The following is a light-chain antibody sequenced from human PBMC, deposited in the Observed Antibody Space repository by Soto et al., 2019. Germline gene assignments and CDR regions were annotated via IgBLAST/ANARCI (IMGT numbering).Light chain of an antibody. Sequence: DIQMTQSPSSVSVSVGDRVTITCRASQDISSWLAWYQQKPGKAPKLLIYAASSLQSGVPSRFSGSGSGTDFTLTISSLQPEDFATYYCQQANSFLFTFGPGTKVDIK. CDR2: AAS. CDR3: QQANSFLFT. CDR1: QDISSW. V-gene: IGKV1D-12*01. J-gene: IGKJ3*01.